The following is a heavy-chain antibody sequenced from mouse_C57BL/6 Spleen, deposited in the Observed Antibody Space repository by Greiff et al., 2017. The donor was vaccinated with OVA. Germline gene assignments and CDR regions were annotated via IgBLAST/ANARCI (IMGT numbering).Heavy chain of an antibody. CDR2: ISSGSSTI. V-gene: IGHV5-17*01. Sequence: EVKVEESGGGLVKPGGSLKLSCAASGFTFSDYGMHWVRQAPEKGLEWVAYISSGSSTIYYADTVKGRFTISRDNAKNTLFLQMTSLRSEDTAMYYCARSGTTVYFDYWGQGTTLTVSS. D-gene: IGHD3-3*01. CDR3: ARSGTTVYFDY. J-gene: IGHJ2*01. CDR1: GFTFSDYG.